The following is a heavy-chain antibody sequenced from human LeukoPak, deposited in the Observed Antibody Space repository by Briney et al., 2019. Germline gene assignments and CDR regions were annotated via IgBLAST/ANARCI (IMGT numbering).Heavy chain of an antibody. CDR2: IDPSGKT. CDR3: ARDHWLFSSNTWRYYGMDV. CDR1: GGSISPYY. J-gene: IGHJ6*02. Sequence: PSETLSLTCVVSGGSISPYYWSWIRQSPGKGLEWIGYIDPSGKTSYNSSLKSRVTIFVDTSKNLFSLILTSVTASDTAIYYCARDHWLFSSNTWRYYGMDVWGQGTTVSVSS. V-gene: IGHV4-59*01. D-gene: IGHD3-9*01.